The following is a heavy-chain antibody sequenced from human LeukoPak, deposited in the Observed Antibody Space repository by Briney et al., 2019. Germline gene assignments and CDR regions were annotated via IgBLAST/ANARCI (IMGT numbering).Heavy chain of an antibody. Sequence: ASVKVSCKASGYTFTSYYMHWVRQAPGQGLGWMGIINPSGGSTSYAQKFQGRVTMTRDMSTSTVYMELSSLRSEDTAVYYCATGKHYDILTGLVFDYWGQGTLVTVSS. CDR3: ATGKHYDILTGLVFDY. J-gene: IGHJ4*02. D-gene: IGHD3-9*01. CDR2: INPSGGST. V-gene: IGHV1-46*01. CDR1: GYTFTSYY.